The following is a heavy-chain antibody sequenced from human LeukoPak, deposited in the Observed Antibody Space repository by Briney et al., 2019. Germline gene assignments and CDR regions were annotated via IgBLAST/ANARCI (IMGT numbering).Heavy chain of an antibody. J-gene: IGHJ3*02. D-gene: IGHD5-24*01. CDR1: GFTFSSYA. CDR2: ISGSGGST. Sequence: HPGGSLRLSCAASGFTFSSYAMSWVRQAPGEGLEWVSAISGSGGSTYYADSVKGRFTISRDNSKNTLYLQMNSLRAEDTAVYYCASRAWERDGYNTWGAFDIWGQGTMVTVSS. V-gene: IGHV3-23*01. CDR3: ASRAWERDGYNTWGAFDI.